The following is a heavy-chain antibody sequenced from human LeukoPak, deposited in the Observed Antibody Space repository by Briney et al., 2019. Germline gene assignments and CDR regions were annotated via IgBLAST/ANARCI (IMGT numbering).Heavy chain of an antibody. V-gene: IGHV3-30*03. J-gene: IGHJ4*02. CDR1: GFTFSTYA. CDR3: ARDYSGSGTIDY. Sequence: GSLRLSCAASGFTFSTYALHWVRQAPGKGLEWVAVISSDGSSKYYVDSVKGRFTISRDNSMNTLYLQMNSLRPEDTAVYYCARDYSGSGTIDYWGQGTLVTVSS. CDR2: ISSDGSSK. D-gene: IGHD3-10*01.